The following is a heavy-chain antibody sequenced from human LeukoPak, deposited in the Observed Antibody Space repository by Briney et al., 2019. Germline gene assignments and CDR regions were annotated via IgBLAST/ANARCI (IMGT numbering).Heavy chain of an antibody. CDR1: GYTFTSYY. V-gene: IGHV1-2*02. Sequence: ASVKVSCKASGYTFTSYYMHWVRQAPGQGLEWMGWINPNSGGTNYAQKFQGRVTMTRDTSISTAYMELSRLRSDDTAVYYCARVGPDYDSSGYYFNYWGQGTLVTVSS. CDR2: INPNSGGT. D-gene: IGHD3-22*01. J-gene: IGHJ4*02. CDR3: ARVGPDYDSSGYYFNY.